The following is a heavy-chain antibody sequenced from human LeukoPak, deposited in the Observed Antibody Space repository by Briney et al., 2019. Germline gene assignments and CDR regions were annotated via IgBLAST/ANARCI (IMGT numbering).Heavy chain of an antibody. CDR1: GFTFSSYG. D-gene: IGHD3-22*01. J-gene: IGHJ4*02. V-gene: IGHV3-30*02. CDR2: IRYDGSNK. Sequence: PGGSLRLSCAASGFTFSSYGMHWVRQAPGKGLEWVAFIRYDGSNKYYADSVKGRFTISRDNSKNTLYLQMNSLRAEDTAVYYCAKDLGYYYDSSGSDYWGQGTLVTVSS. CDR3: AKDLGYYYDSSGSDY.